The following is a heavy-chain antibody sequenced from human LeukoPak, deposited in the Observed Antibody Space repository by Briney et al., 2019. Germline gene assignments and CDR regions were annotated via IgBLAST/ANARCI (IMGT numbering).Heavy chain of an antibody. D-gene: IGHD2-15*01. CDR3: ARAQVYCSGGTCYLIGFDY. CDR2: IYDTGST. J-gene: IGHJ4*02. V-gene: IGHV4-59*01. Sequence: PETPSLTCTVFGGSTSSYSWSWIRQSPGKGLEWLGYIYDTGSTNYNPSLKSRVAISVDTAKKKFSLKITSVTAADTAVYYCARAQVYCSGGTCYLIGFDYWGQGTLVTVSS. CDR1: GGSTSSYS.